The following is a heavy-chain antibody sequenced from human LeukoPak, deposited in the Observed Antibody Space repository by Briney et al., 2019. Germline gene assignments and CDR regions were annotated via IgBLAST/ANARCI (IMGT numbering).Heavy chain of an antibody. CDR3: VREANGFDM. Sequence: GGSLRLSCAASGFTFSSHPMNWVRQAPGKGLEWVAVIANDGRFTHYTDSVKGRFTISRDNSKSTLEMQMNSLRAEDTALYYCVREANGFDMWGLGTMVTVSS. V-gene: IGHV3-30*04. D-gene: IGHD2-8*01. CDR1: GFTFSSHP. J-gene: IGHJ3*02. CDR2: IANDGRFT.